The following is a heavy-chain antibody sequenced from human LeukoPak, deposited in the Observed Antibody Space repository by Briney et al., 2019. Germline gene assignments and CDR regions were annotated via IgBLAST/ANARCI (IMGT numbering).Heavy chain of an antibody. CDR2: ISSSGSTI. Sequence: PGGSLRLSCAASGFSFSDYYMSWIRQAPGKGLEWVSFISSSGSTIYYADSVEGRFTISRDNAKNSLFLQMNSLRAEDTAVFYCARAGRGFSYGSMDYWGQGTLVTVSS. J-gene: IGHJ4*02. CDR1: GFSFSDYY. V-gene: IGHV3-11*01. CDR3: ARAGRGFSYGSMDY. D-gene: IGHD5-18*01.